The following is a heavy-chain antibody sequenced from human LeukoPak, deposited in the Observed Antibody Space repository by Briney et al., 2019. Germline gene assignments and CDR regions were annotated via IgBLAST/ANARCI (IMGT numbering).Heavy chain of an antibody. Sequence: GGSLRLSCAASGFTFSSYSMNWVRQAPGKGLEWVSYISSSSSTIYYADSVKGRFPISRDNAKNSLYLQMNSLRAEDTAVYYCARGKIAVAGQSYYYWGQGTLVTVSS. CDR3: ARGKIAVAGQSYYY. V-gene: IGHV3-48*01. CDR2: ISSSSSTI. CDR1: GFTFSSYS. J-gene: IGHJ4*02. D-gene: IGHD6-19*01.